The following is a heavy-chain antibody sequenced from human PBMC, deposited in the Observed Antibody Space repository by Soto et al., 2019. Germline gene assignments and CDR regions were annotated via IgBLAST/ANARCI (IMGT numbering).Heavy chain of an antibody. CDR2: ISAYNGNT. V-gene: IGHV1-18*04. D-gene: IGHD3-22*01. J-gene: IGHJ3*02. CDR3: ARGGQLITMIVVVIGAFDI. CDR1: GYTFTSYG. Sequence: ASVKVSCKASGYTFTSYGISWVRQAPGQGLEWMGWISAYNGNTNYAQKLQGRVTMTTDTSTSTAYMELRSLRSDDTAVYYCARGGQLITMIVVVIGAFDIWGQGTMVTVSS.